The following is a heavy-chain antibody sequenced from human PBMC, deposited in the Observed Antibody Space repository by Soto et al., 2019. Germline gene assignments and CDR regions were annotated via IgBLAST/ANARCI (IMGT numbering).Heavy chain of an antibody. CDR3: ARGSDYDFWSGYYRGYYYYGMDV. Sequence: GGSLRLSCAASGFTFSSYDMHWVRQATGKGLEWVSAIGTAGDTYYPGSVKGRFTISRENAKNSLYLQMNSLRAEDTAVYYCARGSDYDFWSGYYRGYYYYGMDVWGQGTTVTVSS. CDR2: IGTAGDT. J-gene: IGHJ6*02. D-gene: IGHD3-3*01. CDR1: GFTFSSYD. V-gene: IGHV3-13*04.